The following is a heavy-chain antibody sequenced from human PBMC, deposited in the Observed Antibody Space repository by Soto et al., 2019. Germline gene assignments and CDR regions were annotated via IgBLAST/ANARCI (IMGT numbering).Heavy chain of an antibody. Sequence: PSETLSLTCSVSGDSFSSFYWSWLRQAPGKGLEWIGYVSDSGTTSYNPSLESRITMSLDTSKNQFSLRVTSVSAADTAVYYCARIMQPPYEFMDVWGEGITVTVSS. J-gene: IGHJ6*04. CDR2: VSDSGTT. CDR1: GDSFSSFY. V-gene: IGHV4-59*08. CDR3: ARIMQPPYEFMDV. D-gene: IGHD3-16*01.